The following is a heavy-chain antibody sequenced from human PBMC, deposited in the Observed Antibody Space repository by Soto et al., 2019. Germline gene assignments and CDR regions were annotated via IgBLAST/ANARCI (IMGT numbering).Heavy chain of an antibody. CDR1: GFSVSSGNYY. J-gene: IGHJ4*02. Sequence: SETLSFNCNVSGFSVSSGNYYWSWFRQPPGKGLEWIGYVYYTGSTNYNPSLKSRVTISVDTSKNQFSLKLNSVTAADTAVYYCARESYYGSGATVVGYWGLGTLVTVSS. V-gene: IGHV4-61*01. CDR3: ARESYYGSGATVVGY. D-gene: IGHD3-10*01. CDR2: VYYTGST.